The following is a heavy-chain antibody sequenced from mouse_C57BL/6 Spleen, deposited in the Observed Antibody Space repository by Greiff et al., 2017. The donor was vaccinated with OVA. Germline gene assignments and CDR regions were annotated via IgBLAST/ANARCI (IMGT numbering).Heavy chain of an antibody. CDR3: ARSGGNWYFDY. CDR2: IYPGDGDT. CDR1: GYAFSSYW. J-gene: IGHJ2*01. Sequence: QVQLQQSGAELVKPGASVKISCKASGYAFSSYWMNWVKQRPGKGLEWIGQIYPGDGDTNYNGKFKGKATLTADKSASTAYMQLSSLTSEDSAVYFCARSGGNWYFDYWGQGTTLTVSS. D-gene: IGHD4-1*01. V-gene: IGHV1-80*01.